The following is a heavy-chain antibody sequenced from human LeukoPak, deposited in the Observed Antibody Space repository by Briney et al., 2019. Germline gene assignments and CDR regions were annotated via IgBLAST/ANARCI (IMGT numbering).Heavy chain of an antibody. CDR1: GFTFSSYE. D-gene: IGHD3-22*01. CDR3: ARDQLSYYYDTLPFFYYGMDV. J-gene: IGHJ6*02. Sequence: QPGGSLRLSCAASGFTFSSYEINWVRQAPGKGLEWVSYISSSGSTIYYADSVKGRFTISRDNAKNSLYLQMNSLRAEDTAVYYCARDQLSYYYDTLPFFYYGMDVWGQGTTVTVSS. V-gene: IGHV3-48*03. CDR2: ISSSGSTI.